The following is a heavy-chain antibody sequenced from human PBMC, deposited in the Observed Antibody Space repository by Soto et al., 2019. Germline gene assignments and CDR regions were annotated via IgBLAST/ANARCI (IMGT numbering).Heavy chain of an antibody. J-gene: IGHJ4*02. Sequence: TLSLTCAVYGGSFSGYYWSWIRQPPGKGLEWIGEIGHSGGTVYNPSLESRVTISGDSSNNQFSLKLNSVTAADTAVYYCARHGGYYFDYWGQGAPVTVSS. CDR3: ARHGGYYFDY. CDR1: GGSFSGYY. D-gene: IGHD3-16*01. V-gene: IGHV4-34*01. CDR2: IGHSGGT.